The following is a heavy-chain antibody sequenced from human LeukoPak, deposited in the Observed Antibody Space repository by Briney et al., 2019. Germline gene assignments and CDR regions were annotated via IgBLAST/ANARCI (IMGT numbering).Heavy chain of an antibody. CDR2: INPSGGTT. D-gene: IGHD7-27*01. V-gene: IGHV1-46*01. Sequence: ASVKVSCKASGYTFTSYYMHWVRQAPGQGLEWMGIINPSGGTTTYAQKFQGRVTMTRDTSTSTVYMELSSLRSEDTAVYYCARPISWGSSQYYFDYWGQGTLVTVCS. J-gene: IGHJ4*02. CDR1: GYTFTSYY. CDR3: ARPISWGSSQYYFDY.